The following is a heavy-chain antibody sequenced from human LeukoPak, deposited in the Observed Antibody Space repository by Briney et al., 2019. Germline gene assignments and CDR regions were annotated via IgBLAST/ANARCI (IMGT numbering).Heavy chain of an antibody. V-gene: IGHV1-69*05. D-gene: IGHD2-2*01. Sequence: SVKVSCKASGGTFSSYAISWVRQAPGQGLEWMGRIIPIFGTANYAQKFQGRVTITTDESTSTAYMELSSLRSEDTAVYYCARGYWSSTSCYWRFGWFDPWGQGTLVTVSS. J-gene: IGHJ5*02. CDR1: GGTFSSYA. CDR2: IIPIFGTA. CDR3: ARGYWSSTSCYWRFGWFDP.